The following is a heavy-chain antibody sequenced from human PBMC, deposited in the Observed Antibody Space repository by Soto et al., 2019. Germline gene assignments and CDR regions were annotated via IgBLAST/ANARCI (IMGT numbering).Heavy chain of an antibody. J-gene: IGHJ1*01. CDR2: IKQDGSEK. V-gene: IGHV3-7*05. D-gene: IGHD3-10*01. CDR3: ARDPLHFHY. CDR1: GFTFSSYW. Sequence: HLGGSLRLSCAASGFTFSSYWMTWVRQAPGKGLEWVANIKQDGSEKYYMDSVKGRFTISRDNAKNSLYLQMNSLRDEDTAVYYCARDPLHFHYWGQGTLVTVSS.